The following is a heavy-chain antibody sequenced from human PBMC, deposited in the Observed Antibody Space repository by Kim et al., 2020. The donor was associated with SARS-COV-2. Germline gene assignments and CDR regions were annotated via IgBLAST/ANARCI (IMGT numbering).Heavy chain of an antibody. J-gene: IGHJ4*02. D-gene: IGHD2-8*01. Sequence: NYAQKFQGRVTITADKSTSTAYMELSSLRSEDTAVYYCARTNGAKKGYDYWGQGTLVTVSS. CDR3: ARTNGAKKGYDY. V-gene: IGHV1-69*02.